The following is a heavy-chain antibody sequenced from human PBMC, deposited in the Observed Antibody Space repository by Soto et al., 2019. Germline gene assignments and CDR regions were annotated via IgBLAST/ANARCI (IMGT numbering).Heavy chain of an antibody. CDR2: IKSKTDGGTT. J-gene: IGHJ6*02. V-gene: IGHV3-15*01. D-gene: IGHD2-2*01. CDR3: TTAVVPAAMGPLYYYYYGMDV. CDR1: GFTFRSYA. Sequence: GGSLRLSCGASGFTFRSYAMSLVRQAPGKGLEWVGRIKSKTDGGTTDYAAPVKGRFTISRDDSKNTLYLQMNSLKTEDTAVYYCTTAVVPAAMGPLYYYYYGMDVWGQGTTVTVSS.